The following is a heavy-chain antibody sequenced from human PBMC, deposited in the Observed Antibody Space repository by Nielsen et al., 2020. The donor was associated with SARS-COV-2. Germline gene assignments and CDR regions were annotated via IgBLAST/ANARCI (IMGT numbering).Heavy chain of an antibody. V-gene: IGHV3-66*01. CDR1: GFTFSSYA. CDR2: LYTSGST. Sequence: GESLKISCAASGFTFSSYAMSWVRQAPGKGLEWVSVLYTSGSTYYADSVKGRFTISRDNSKNTLYLQMNSLRAEDTAVYYCASIAAAGRDFDNWGQGTLVTVSS. CDR3: ASIAAAGRDFDN. J-gene: IGHJ4*02. D-gene: IGHD6-13*01.